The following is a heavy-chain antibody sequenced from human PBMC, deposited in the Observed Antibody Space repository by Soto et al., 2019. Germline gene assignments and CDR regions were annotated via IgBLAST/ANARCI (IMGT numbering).Heavy chain of an antibody. D-gene: IGHD5-18*01. CDR2: INHRGST. CDR1: GGSFSSYY. CDR3: ARASNKRGNSYGPNF. J-gene: IGHJ4*02. V-gene: IGHV4-34*01. Sequence: SETLSLTCAVYGGSFSSYYWTWIRQPPGKGLGWIGEINHRGSTNYNPSLKRRVTISVDTSKNQFSLKLSSVTAADTAVYYCARASNKRGNSYGPNFWDQGTRVT.